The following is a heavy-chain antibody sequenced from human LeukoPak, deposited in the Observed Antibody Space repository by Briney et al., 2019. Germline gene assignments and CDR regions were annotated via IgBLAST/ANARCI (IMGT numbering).Heavy chain of an antibody. V-gene: IGHV5-51*01. Sequence: ESLQLSCKGSRYSFTSYWLGSARKLPGKCLEWMANIYPGYSDTSYSPPFQGQVTISADQSISTAYLQWSSLQASNTAMYYCARVPTEWISNYFDYWGHGALVTVSS. J-gene: IGHJ4*01. CDR1: RYSFTSYW. CDR2: IYPGYSDT. D-gene: IGHD5-12*01. CDR3: ARVPTEWISNYFDY.